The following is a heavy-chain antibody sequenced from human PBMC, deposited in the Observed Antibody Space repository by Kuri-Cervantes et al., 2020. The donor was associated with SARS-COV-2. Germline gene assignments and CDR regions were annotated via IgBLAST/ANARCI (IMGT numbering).Heavy chain of an antibody. D-gene: IGHD3-10*01. Sequence: SETLSLTCTVSGDSFSNDNHYWTWIRQPPGKGLEWIAYIHHSGYTNYNPSLKSRVTISTDTSKNQFSLKLSPVTAADTAVYYCARVRGSIASVGEEWFDPWGQGTLVTVSS. CDR3: ARVRGSIASVGEEWFDP. J-gene: IGHJ5*02. V-gene: IGHV4-61*01. CDR2: IHHSGYT. CDR1: GDSFSNDNHY.